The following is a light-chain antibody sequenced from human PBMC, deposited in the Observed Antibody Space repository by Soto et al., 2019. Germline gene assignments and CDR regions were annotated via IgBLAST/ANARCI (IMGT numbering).Light chain of an antibody. CDR3: SSYTGSSTPLV. J-gene: IGLJ2*01. Sequence: QSALTQPASVSGSPGQSITISCTGTSSDVGGYNYVSWYQQHPGKAPKLMIYDVSNQPSGVSNRFSGSKSGNTASLTISGLQAEDEADYYCSSYTGSSTPLVFGGGTQLTVL. CDR2: DVS. V-gene: IGLV2-14*01. CDR1: SSDVGGYNY.